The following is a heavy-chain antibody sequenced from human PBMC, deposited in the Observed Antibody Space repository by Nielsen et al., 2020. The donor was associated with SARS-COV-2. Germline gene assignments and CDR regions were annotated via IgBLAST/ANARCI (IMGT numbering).Heavy chain of an antibody. CDR3: ARIRGAAIDW. D-gene: IGHD2-15*01. J-gene: IGHJ4*02. CDR1: GFIFSDYY. Sequence: GGSLRLSCAASGFIFSDYYMSWIRQAPGKGMEWVSYSSGPGNTIFYADSVAGRFTISRDNSKNSLSLQMDGLRADATAVYYCARIRGAAIDWWGQGTLVTVSS. CDR2: SSGPGNTI. V-gene: IGHV3-11*01.